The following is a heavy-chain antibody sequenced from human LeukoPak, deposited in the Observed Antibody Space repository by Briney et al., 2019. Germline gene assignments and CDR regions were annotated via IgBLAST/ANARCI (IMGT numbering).Heavy chain of an antibody. V-gene: IGHV4-59*01. CDR2: IYYSGST. CDR3: ARDSTYYYDSSGYYSDAFDI. Sequence: SETLSLTCTVSGGSISSYYWSWVRQPPGEGLEWIGYIYYSGSTNYNPSLKSRVTISVDTSKNQFSLKLSSVTAADTAVYYCARDSTYYYDSSGYYSDAFDIWGQGTMVTVSS. D-gene: IGHD3-22*01. J-gene: IGHJ3*02. CDR1: GGSISSYY.